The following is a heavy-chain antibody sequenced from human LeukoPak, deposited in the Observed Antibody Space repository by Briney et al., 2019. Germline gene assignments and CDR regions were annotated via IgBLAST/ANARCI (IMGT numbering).Heavy chain of an antibody. CDR3: ASLEYSSSSTWFDP. J-gene: IGHJ5*02. CDR2: IYYSGST. Sequence: SETLSLTCTVSGGSISSYYWSWIRQPPEKGLEWIGYIYYSGSTNYNPSLKSRVTISVDTSKNQFSLKLSSVTAADTAVYYCASLEYSSSSTWFDPWGQGTLVTVSS. CDR1: GGSISSYY. D-gene: IGHD6-6*01. V-gene: IGHV4-59*01.